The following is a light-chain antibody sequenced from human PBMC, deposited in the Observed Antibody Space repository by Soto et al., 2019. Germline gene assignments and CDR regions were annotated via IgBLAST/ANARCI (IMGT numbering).Light chain of an antibody. Sequence: QSVLTQPASASGSPGQSVTISCTGTSSDVGGYHYVSWYQQRPGKAPKVMIYEVTQRPSGVPDRFSGTKSGNTASLTISGLQAEDEADYYCCSYAGSSTWVFGSGTKVTAL. J-gene: IGLJ1*01. CDR3: CSYAGSSTWV. V-gene: IGLV2-8*01. CDR1: SSDVGGYHY. CDR2: EVT.